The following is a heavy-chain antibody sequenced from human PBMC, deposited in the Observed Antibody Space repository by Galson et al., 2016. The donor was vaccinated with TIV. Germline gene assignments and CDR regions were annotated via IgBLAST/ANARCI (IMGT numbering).Heavy chain of an antibody. Sequence: SLRLSCAASGFTFIIFDMSWVRQAPGKGLEWVSAISGSGDRTYYADSVKGRFTISRDTSQNTLYLQMNSLRAEDTAIYYCAKEIGEGAYGSGSGLDVWGQGTTVTVSS. CDR3: AKEIGEGAYGSGSGLDV. V-gene: IGHV3-23*01. CDR1: GFTFIIFD. CDR2: ISGSGDRT. D-gene: IGHD3-10*01. J-gene: IGHJ6*02.